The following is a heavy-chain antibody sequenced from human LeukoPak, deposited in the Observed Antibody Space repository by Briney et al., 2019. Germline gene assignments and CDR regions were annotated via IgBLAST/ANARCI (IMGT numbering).Heavy chain of an antibody. CDR2: IYYSGST. V-gene: IGHV4-30-4*01. D-gene: IGHD2-2*01. CDR3: ATVVVPAAMVDY. J-gene: IGHJ4*02. CDR1: GGSISSGDYY. Sequence: PSQTLSLTCTVSGGSISSGDYYWGWIRQPPGKGLEWIGYIYYSGSTYYNPSLKSRFTISVDTSKNQFSLKLSSVTAADTAVYYCATVVVPAAMVDYWGQGTLVTVSS.